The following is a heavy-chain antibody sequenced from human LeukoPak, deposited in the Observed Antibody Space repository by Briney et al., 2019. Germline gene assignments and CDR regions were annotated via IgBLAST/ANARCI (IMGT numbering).Heavy chain of an antibody. J-gene: IGHJ4*02. CDR1: GGSFSGYY. CDR3: ARGWGYYDILTGYSPLTTFDY. V-gene: IGHV4-59*01. CDR2: IYYSGST. D-gene: IGHD3-9*01. Sequence: SETLSLTCAVYGGSFSGYYWSWIRQPPGKGLEWIGYIYYSGSTNYNPSLKSRVTISVDTSKNQFSLKLSSVTAADTAVYYCARGWGYYDILTGYSPLTTFDYWGQGTLVTVSS.